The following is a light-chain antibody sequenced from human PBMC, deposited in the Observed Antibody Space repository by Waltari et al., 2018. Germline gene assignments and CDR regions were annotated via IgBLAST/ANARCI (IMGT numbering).Light chain of an antibody. CDR3: MQGTHWPYT. Sequence: EVVMTQSPLSLPVTLGQPASISCRSSQSLVHSDGNTYLNWFQQRPGQSPRRLIYKVSNRDSGVPDRFSGSGSGTDFTLKVSRVEAEDVGVYYGMQGTHWPYTCGQGTKLEIK. V-gene: IGKV2-30*02. CDR2: KVS. CDR1: QSLVHSDGNTY. J-gene: IGKJ2*01.